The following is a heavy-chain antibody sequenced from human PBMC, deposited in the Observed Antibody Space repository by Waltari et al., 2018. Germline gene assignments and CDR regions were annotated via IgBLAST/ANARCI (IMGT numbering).Heavy chain of an antibody. V-gene: IGHV1-8*02. D-gene: IGHD6-13*01. CDR1: GYTFTSYD. CDR3: ARSAAATGWFDP. Sequence: QVQLVQSGAEVKKPGASVKVSCKASGYTFTSYDINWVRQATGQGLEWMGWMNPNSGNTGYAQKFHGRVTMTRNTSVSTAYMELSSLRSEDTAVYYCARSAAATGWFDPWGQGTLVTVSS. J-gene: IGHJ5*02. CDR2: MNPNSGNT.